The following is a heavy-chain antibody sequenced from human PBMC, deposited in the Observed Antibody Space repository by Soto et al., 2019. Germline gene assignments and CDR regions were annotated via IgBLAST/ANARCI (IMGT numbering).Heavy chain of an antibody. Sequence: QVQLVQSGAVVKKPGASVKVSCKASGYTFTSYGISWVRQAPGQGLEWMGWISAYNGNTNYAQKLQGRVTMTTDTSTRKAYMELRSLGSDDTAGYCCARVNGGTGKPLGGGGVDYWGQGTLVTVSS. CDR3: ARVNGGTGKPLGGGGVDY. V-gene: IGHV1-18*01. CDR1: GYTFTSYG. J-gene: IGHJ4*02. CDR2: ISAYNGNT. D-gene: IGHD7-27*01.